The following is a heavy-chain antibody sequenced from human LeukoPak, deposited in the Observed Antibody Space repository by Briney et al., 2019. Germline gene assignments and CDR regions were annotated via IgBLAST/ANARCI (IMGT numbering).Heavy chain of an antibody. CDR3: AREYNGRFDP. CDR2: IYYSGST. V-gene: IGHV4-61*01. CDR1: GGSVSSGNSY. Sequence: SETLSLTCTVSGGSVSSGNSYWNWIRQPPGKGLEWIGYIYYSGSTNYNPSLKSQVTMSIDTSKNQFSLRLSSVTAADTAIYYCAREYNGRFDPWGQGTLVTVSS. D-gene: IGHD3-10*01. J-gene: IGHJ5*02.